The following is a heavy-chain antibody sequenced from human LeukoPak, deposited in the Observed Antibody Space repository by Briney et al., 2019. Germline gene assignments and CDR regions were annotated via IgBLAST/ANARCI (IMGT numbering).Heavy chain of an antibody. Sequence: GSLRLSCAASGFTFSNYWMHWVRQAPGKGLVWVSCINSDGRSTNYADSVKGRFTISRDNAKNTLYLQMNSLRDEDTAVYYCARGHNWAFDYWGQGTLVTVSS. V-gene: IGHV3-74*01. CDR3: ARGHNWAFDY. CDR1: GFTFSNYW. CDR2: INSDGRST. J-gene: IGHJ4*02. D-gene: IGHD1-20*01.